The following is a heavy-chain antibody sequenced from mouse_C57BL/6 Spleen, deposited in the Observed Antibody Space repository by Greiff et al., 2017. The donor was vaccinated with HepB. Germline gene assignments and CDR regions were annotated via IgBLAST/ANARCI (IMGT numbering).Heavy chain of an antibody. J-gene: IGHJ4*01. Sequence: EVQLQESGPELVKPGASVKISCKASGYSFTDYNMNWVKQSNGKSLEWIGVINPNYGTTSYNQKFKGKATLTVDQSSSTAYMQLNSLTSEDSAVYYCARRSYYGNPYAMDYWGQGTSVTVSS. CDR3: ARRSYYGNPYAMDY. D-gene: IGHD2-1*01. CDR1: GYSFTDYN. V-gene: IGHV1-39*01. CDR2: INPNYGTT.